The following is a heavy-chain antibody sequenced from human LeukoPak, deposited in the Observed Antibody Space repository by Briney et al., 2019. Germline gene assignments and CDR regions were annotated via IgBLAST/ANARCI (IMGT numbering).Heavy chain of an antibody. CDR2: ISDSGRTI. Sequence: GGSLRLSCAASGFTLSSYEMSWVRQAPGKGREGVSYISDSGRTIFYRDSVKGRLTISRDNAKNSLYLQMTSLRVEDTAIYSCARAAPGMFDPWGQGTLVTVSS. J-gene: IGHJ5*02. V-gene: IGHV3-48*03. CDR1: GFTLSSYE. CDR3: ARAAPGMFDP.